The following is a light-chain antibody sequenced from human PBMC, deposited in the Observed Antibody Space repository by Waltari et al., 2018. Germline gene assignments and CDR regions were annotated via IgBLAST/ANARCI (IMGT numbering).Light chain of an antibody. V-gene: IGLV2-14*03. CDR1: SSDIGRSNL. Sequence: QSALTQPASVSGSPGQSITISCPGTSSDIGRSNLVSCYPQHPGKAPKLILYDVFTRPSGVSNRFSGSKSGNTASLTISGLQPEDETDYYCSSHTTSNTLIFGGGTRVTVL. J-gene: IGLJ2*01. CDR2: DVF. CDR3: SSHTTSNTLI.